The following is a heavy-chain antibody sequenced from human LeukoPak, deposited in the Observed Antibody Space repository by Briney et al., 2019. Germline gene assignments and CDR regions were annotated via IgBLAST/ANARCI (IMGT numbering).Heavy chain of an antibody. J-gene: IGHJ4*02. Sequence: SQTLSLTCSVAAVSFTDYYWTWIRQPARKWLEWIGRIYASGSTNYDPSLRGRVTISVDKSKNQFSLNLASVTAADTGVYYCAKEHTSTTGRHFDYWGQGILVTVS. CDR1: AVSFTDYY. CDR3: AKEHTSTTGRHFDY. CDR2: IYASGST. D-gene: IGHD2-2*01. V-gene: IGHV4-4*07.